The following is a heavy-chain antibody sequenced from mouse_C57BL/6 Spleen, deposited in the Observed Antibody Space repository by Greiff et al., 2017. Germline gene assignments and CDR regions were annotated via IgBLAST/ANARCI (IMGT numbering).Heavy chain of an antibody. CDR1: GYTFTSYW. D-gene: IGHD2-14*01. CDR3: AAWTTIGTL. CDR2: IHPSDSDT. J-gene: IGHJ4*01. V-gene: IGHV1-74*01. Sequence: QVQLQQPGAELVKPGASVKVSCKASGYTFTSYWMHWVKQRPGQGLEWIGRIHPSDSDTNYNQKFKGKATLTVDKSSSTAYMQCSSLTADDSEVYYCAAWTTIGTLWGQGTSVTVAS.